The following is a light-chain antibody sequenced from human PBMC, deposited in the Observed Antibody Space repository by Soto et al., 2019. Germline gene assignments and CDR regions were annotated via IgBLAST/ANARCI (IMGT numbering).Light chain of an antibody. CDR3: QHYNNSTWT. Sequence: MTQSPSTVSAYVGDSVTITCRASQSITTWLAWYQQKPGQAPRFLIYGASTRDTGILARFSGSGAGTQFTRTISSLQSEDSALYYCQHYNNSTWTFGQGTQVDIK. CDR2: GAS. CDR1: QSITTW. V-gene: IGKV3-15*01. J-gene: IGKJ1*01.